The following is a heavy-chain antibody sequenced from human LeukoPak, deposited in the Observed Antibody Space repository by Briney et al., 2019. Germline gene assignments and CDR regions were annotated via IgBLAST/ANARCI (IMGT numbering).Heavy chain of an antibody. CDR3: ARQLGGSYAPFDY. J-gene: IGHJ4*02. V-gene: IGHV4-59*08. D-gene: IGHD1-26*01. Sequence: PSETLSLTCTVSGGSISSYYWSWIRQPPGKGLEWIGYIYYSGSTNYNPSLKSRVTISVDTSKNQFSLKLSSVTAADTAVYYCARQLGGSYAPFDYWGQGTLVTVSS. CDR1: GGSISSYY. CDR2: IYYSGST.